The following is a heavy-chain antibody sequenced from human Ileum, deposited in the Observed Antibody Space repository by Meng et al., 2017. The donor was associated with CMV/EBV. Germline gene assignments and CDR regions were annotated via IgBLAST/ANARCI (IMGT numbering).Heavy chain of an antibody. D-gene: IGHD6-19*01. CDR3: VRSSGWSRFDY. CDR1: GFTFSGYY. Sequence: QVQLVQSGAEVKKPGASVKVSCTTSGFTFSGYYIHWVRQAPGQGLEWMGWINSKNDGTNYARKFQGRVTMTRETSISTAHMELSGLMSDDTAVYYCVRSSGWSRFDYCGQGTLVTVSS. J-gene: IGHJ4*02. V-gene: IGHV1-2*02. CDR2: INSKNDGT.